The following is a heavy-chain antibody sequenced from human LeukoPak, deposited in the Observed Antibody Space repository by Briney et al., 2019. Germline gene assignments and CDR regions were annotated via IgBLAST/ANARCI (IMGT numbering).Heavy chain of an antibody. V-gene: IGHV3-30*02. J-gene: IGHJ3*02. CDR2: IRYDGGNN. CDR1: GFTFSSYG. CDR3: ARARATVTRISSFDI. Sequence: GGSLRLSCEASGFTFSSYGMHWVRQAPGKGLEWVAFIRYDGGNNYYADSVRGRFTVSRDNSKNTLYLQMNSLRADDTAVYYCARARATVTRISSFDIWGQGTMVTVSS. D-gene: IGHD4-17*01.